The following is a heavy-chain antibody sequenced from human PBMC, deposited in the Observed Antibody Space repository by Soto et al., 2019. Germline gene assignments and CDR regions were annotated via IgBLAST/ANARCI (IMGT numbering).Heavy chain of an antibody. D-gene: IGHD6-13*01. CDR1: GFTVSSNY. J-gene: IGHJ6*02. Sequence: GGSLRLSCAASGFTVSSNYMSWVRQAPGKGLEWVSVIYSGGSTYYADSVKGRFTISRDNSKNTLYLQMNSLRAEDTAVYYCAKAAAAHIYYYYGMDVWGQGTTVTVSS. CDR3: AKAAAAHIYYYYGMDV. V-gene: IGHV3-53*01. CDR2: IYSGGST.